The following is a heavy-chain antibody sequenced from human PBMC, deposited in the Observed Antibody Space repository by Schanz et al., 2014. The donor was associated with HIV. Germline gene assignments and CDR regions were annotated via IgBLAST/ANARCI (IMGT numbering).Heavy chain of an antibody. J-gene: IGHJ3*02. V-gene: IGHV1-69*06. CDR3: AREKFSTLTGYPQNAFDM. CDR2: IIPIFGTA. D-gene: IGHD3-9*01. CDR1: GGTFSSYA. Sequence: QVPLVQSGTEVKKPGSSVKVSCTASGGTFSSYAISWVRQAPGQGLEWMGGIIPIFGTANSARRFQGRVTITADKSTSTDYMELSSLRSEDTAVYYCAREKFSTLTGYPQNAFDMWGQGTMVTVSS.